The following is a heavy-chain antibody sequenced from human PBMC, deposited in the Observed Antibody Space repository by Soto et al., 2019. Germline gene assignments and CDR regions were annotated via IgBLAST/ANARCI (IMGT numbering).Heavy chain of an antibody. CDR3: ADVLTSSGGYYFDY. CDR2: TRNKANSYTT. D-gene: IGHD3-16*01. J-gene: IGHJ4*02. V-gene: IGHV3-72*01. Sequence: EVQLVESGGDLVQPGGSLRLSCAASGFTFSDHYMDWVRQAPGNGLEWVGRTRNKANSYTTEYAASVKGRFTISRDDSKNSLYLQMNSLKTVDTAVYYCADVLTSSGGYYFDYWGQGTLVTVSS. CDR1: GFTFSDHY.